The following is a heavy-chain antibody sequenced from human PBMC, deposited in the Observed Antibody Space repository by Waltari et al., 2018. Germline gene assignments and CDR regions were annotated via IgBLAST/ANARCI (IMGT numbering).Heavy chain of an antibody. CDR2: INPNSGGK. J-gene: IGHJ4*02. V-gene: IGHV1-2*02. CDR1: GYTVTGYY. Sequence: QVQLVKSGAEVKKPGASVKVSCKASGYTVTGYYLHWVRQAPGQGLEWTGGINPNSGGKNYAQKFEGRVTMTRDTSISTAYMELSRLRSDDTAVYYCARVMAPMTTVTLGCDYWGQGTLVTVSS. D-gene: IGHD4-17*01. CDR3: ARVMAPMTTVTLGCDY.